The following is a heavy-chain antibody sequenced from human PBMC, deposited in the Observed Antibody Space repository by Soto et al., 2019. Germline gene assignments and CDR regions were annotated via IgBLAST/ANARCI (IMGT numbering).Heavy chain of an antibody. V-gene: IGHV3-9*01. J-gene: IGHJ4*02. D-gene: IGHD3-10*01. CDR3: AKDNYGSGEIGY. CDR1: GFTFDDYA. Sequence: EVQLVESGGGLVQPGRSLRLSCAASGFTFDDYAIHWVRQAPGKGLEWVSGISWNSGSIGYADSVKGRFTISRDNAKNSLYLQMNSLRAEDTALYYCAKDNYGSGEIGYWGQGTLVTVSS. CDR2: ISWNSGSI.